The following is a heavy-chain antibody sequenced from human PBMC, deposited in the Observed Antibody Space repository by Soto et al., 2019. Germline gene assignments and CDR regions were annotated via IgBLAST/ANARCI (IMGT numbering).Heavy chain of an antibody. CDR2: TYYRSKWYI. V-gene: IGHV6-1*01. CDR1: GDSVSSNSAA. Sequence: QVQLQQSGPGLVKPSQTLSLTCDISGDSVSSNSAAWNWIRQTPSRGLEWLRRTYYRSKWYINYAVSVISRITVNPDTSKNQFSLQMNSVTPVDTAVYYCARGSWVDVTGHYYMDVWGKGTTVTVSS. CDR3: ARGSWVDVTGHYYMDV. D-gene: IGHD2-8*02. J-gene: IGHJ6*03.